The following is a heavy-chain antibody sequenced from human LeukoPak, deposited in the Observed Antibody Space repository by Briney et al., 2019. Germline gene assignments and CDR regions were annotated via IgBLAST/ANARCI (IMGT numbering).Heavy chain of an antibody. J-gene: IGHJ4*02. CDR3: TTVSGGYLGNFDY. D-gene: IGHD5-12*01. CDR2: IRSKAYGGTT. CDR1: GFTFGDYA. V-gene: IGHV3-49*03. Sequence: GGSLRLSCTASGFTFGDYAMSWFRQAPGKGLEWLGFIRSKAYGGTTQYAASVKGRFTISRDDSKSIAYLQMKSLKIEDTAVYYCTTVSGGYLGNFDYWGQGTLVTVSS.